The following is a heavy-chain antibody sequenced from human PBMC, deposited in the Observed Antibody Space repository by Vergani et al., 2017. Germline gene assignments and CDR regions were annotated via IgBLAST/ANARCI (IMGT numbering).Heavy chain of an antibody. CDR1: GGTFSSYA. D-gene: IGHD4-17*01. CDR2: IIPIFCTA. CDR3: ARDFYVSDRDYGPLDY. V-gene: IGHV1-69*06. J-gene: IGHJ4*02. Sequence: QVQLVQSGAEVKKPGSSVKVSCKASGGTFSSYAISWVRQAPGQGLEWMGGIIPIFCTANYAQKFQGRVTITADKSTSTAYMELSSLRSEDTAVYYCARDFYVSDRDYGPLDYWGQGTLVTVSS.